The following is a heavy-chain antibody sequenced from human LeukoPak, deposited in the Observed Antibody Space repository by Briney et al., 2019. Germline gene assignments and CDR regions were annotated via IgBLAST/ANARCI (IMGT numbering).Heavy chain of an antibody. CDR2: IWYDGSQN. Sequence: PGRSLRLSCVASGYAFSVHGMHWVRQAPGKGLEWVALIWYDGSQNYYADSVQGRFTISRDNSKNTLYLQMDSLRVEDTAVYYCARLLGGRMGRLDYWGQGTLVTVSS. V-gene: IGHV3-33*01. CDR3: ARLLGGRMGRLDY. D-gene: IGHD2-15*01. J-gene: IGHJ4*02. CDR1: GYAFSVHG.